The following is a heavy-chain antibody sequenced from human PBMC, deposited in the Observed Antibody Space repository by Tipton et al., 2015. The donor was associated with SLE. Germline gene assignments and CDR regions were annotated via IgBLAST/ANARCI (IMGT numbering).Heavy chain of an antibody. CDR3: ARQAYYSSGYADY. D-gene: IGHD3-22*01. J-gene: IGHJ4*02. V-gene: IGHV4-38-2*02. Sequence: TLSLTCTVSGYSISTGYYWGWIWQPPGKGLEWIGNMYQTGTTDYNPSLKSRVTISIDTSKNQFSLKLSAVTAADTAVYYCARQAYYSSGYADYWGQGTLVTVSS. CDR2: MYQTGTT. CDR1: GYSISTGYY.